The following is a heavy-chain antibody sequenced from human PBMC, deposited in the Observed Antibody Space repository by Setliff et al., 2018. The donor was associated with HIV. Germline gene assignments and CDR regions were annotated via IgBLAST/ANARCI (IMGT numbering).Heavy chain of an antibody. CDR1: GGSLSSYY. CDR3: ARIRISGSNRYFDY. CDR2: IYTSGST. J-gene: IGHJ4*02. V-gene: IGHV4-4*08. D-gene: IGHD1-26*01. Sequence: SETLSLTCTVSGGSLSSYYLSWIRQPPGKGLEWIGYIYTSGSTNYNPSLKSRVTISVDTSKNQFSPKLSSVTAADTAVYYCARIRISGSNRYFDYWGQGTLVTVSS.